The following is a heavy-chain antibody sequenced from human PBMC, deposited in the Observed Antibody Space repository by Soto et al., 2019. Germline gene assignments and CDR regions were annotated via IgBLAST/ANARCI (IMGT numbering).Heavy chain of an antibody. Sequence: GESLKISCKGSGYSFTSYWIGWVRQMPGKGLEWMGIIYPGDSDTRYSPSFQGQVTISADKSISTAYLQWSSLKASDTAMYYCARLPEYSGYDSYYMDVWGKGTTITVSS. CDR1: GYSFTSYW. CDR3: ARLPEYSGYDSYYMDV. D-gene: IGHD5-12*01. V-gene: IGHV5-51*01. CDR2: IYPGDSDT. J-gene: IGHJ6*03.